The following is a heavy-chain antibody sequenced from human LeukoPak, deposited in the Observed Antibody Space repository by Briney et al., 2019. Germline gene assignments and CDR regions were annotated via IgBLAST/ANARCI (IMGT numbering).Heavy chain of an antibody. J-gene: IGHJ4*02. Sequence: PSETLSLTCAVYGGSFSGYYWSWIRQPPGKGLEWIGEIHHSKSSNYYPSLKSRVTISVDKSKNQFSLELNSVTAADTAVYYCARAPVATPSEFDYWGQGTLVTVSS. CDR3: ARAPVATPSEFDY. CDR2: IHHSKSS. D-gene: IGHD5-12*01. CDR1: GGSFSGYY. V-gene: IGHV4-34*01.